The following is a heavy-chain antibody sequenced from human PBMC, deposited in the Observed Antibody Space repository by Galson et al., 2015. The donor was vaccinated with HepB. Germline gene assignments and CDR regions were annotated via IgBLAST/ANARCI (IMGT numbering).Heavy chain of an antibody. J-gene: IGHJ4*02. V-gene: IGHV3-11*06. Sequence: SLRLSCAASGFTFSDYYMSWIRQAPGKGLEWVSYISSSSSYTNYADSVKGRFTISRDNAKNSLYLQMNSLRAEDTAVYYCAREGDSSGYYYSNFDYWGQGTLVTVSS. CDR1: GFTFSDYY. D-gene: IGHD3-22*01. CDR3: AREGDSSGYYYSNFDY. CDR2: ISSSSSYT.